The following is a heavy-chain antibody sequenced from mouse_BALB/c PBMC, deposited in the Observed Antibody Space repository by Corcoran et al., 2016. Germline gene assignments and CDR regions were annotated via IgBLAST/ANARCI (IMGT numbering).Heavy chain of an antibody. V-gene: IGHV1-81*01. CDR1: GYTFPDYV. D-gene: IGHD2-4*01. CDR2: IYPGSGST. Sequence: QVQLQQSGPELVKPGASVKMSCKASGYTFPDYVISWVKQRTGQGLEWIGEIYPGSGSTYYNEKFKGKATLTADKSSNTAYMQLSSLTSEDSAVYFCARFLDYDAAYYAMDYWGQGTSVTVSS. J-gene: IGHJ4*01. CDR3: ARFLDYDAAYYAMDY.